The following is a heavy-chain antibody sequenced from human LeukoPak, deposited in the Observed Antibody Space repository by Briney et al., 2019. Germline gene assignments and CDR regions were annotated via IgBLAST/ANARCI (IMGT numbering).Heavy chain of an antibody. Sequence: GGSLRLSCAASGFTFGSHWMHWVRQAPGKGLEWVSIIYSGGTTHYADSVKGRFTISRDNSENTLYPQMNSLRAEDTAVYYCARDSSSHYYFDYWGQGTLVTVSS. J-gene: IGHJ4*02. CDR3: ARDSSSHYYFDY. CDR2: IYSGGTT. V-gene: IGHV3-53*01. CDR1: GFTFGSHW. D-gene: IGHD2-2*01.